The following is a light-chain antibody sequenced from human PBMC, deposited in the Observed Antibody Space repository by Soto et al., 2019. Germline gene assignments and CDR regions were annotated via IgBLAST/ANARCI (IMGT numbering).Light chain of an antibody. CDR2: DVT. CDR1: SRDVGAYDY. Sequence: QSALSQPRSMSESPGQSVTISCSGTSRDVGAYDYVSWYQHHPGTAPKLIIYDVTRRPSGVPDRFSGSKFGNTASLTISGLQTEDEADYYCCSHAGGYTWVFGGGTKLTV. CDR3: CSHAGGYTWV. J-gene: IGLJ3*02. V-gene: IGLV2-11*01.